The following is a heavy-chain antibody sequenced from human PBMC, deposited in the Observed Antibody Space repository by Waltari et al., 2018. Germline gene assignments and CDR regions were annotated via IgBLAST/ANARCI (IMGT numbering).Heavy chain of an antibody. V-gene: IGHV4-38-2*02. CDR2: IYHSGST. CDR3: ARDKGSGWDGWFDP. D-gene: IGHD6-19*01. CDR1: GYSISSGYY. J-gene: IGHJ5*02. Sequence: QVQLQESGPGLVKPSETLSLTCAVSGYSISSGYYWGWIRQPPGKGLEWIGSIYHSGSTYYNPSLKSRVTISVDTSKNQFSLKLSSVTAADTAVYYCARDKGSGWDGWFDPWGQGTLVTVSS.